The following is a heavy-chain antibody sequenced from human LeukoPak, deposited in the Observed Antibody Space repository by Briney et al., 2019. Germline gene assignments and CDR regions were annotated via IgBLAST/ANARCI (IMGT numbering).Heavy chain of an antibody. D-gene: IGHD1-26*01. J-gene: IGHJ6*02. Sequence: PSETLSLTCTVSGGSISSGDYYWSWIRQPPGKGLEWIGYIYYSGSTYYNPSLKSRVTISVDTSKNQFSLKLSSVTAADTAVYYCARDRDSGSYWDYYYYGMDDWGQGTTVTVSS. CDR3: ARDRDSGSYWDYYYYGMDD. CDR2: IYYSGST. CDR1: GGSISSGDYY. V-gene: IGHV4-30-4*01.